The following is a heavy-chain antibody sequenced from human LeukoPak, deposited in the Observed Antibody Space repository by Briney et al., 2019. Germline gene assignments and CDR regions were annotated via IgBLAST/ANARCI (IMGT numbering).Heavy chain of an antibody. V-gene: IGHV1-69*05. CDR1: GGTFSSYA. D-gene: IGHD6-13*01. CDR3: ASLPTSIAAAGVFDY. CDR2: IIPIFGTA. Sequence: SVKVSCKASGGTFSSYAISWVRQAPGQGLEWMGGIIPIFGTANYAQKFQGRVTITTDESTSTAYMELSSLRSEDTAVYYCASLPTSIAAAGVFDYWGQGTLVTVSS. J-gene: IGHJ4*02.